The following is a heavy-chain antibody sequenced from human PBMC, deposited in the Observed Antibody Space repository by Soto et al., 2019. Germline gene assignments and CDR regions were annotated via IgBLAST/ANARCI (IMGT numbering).Heavy chain of an antibody. J-gene: IGHJ6*02. Sequence: QVQLVESGGGVVQPGRSLRLSCAASGFTFSSYAMHWVRKAPGKGLEWVAVISYDGSNKYYSDSVKGRFTISRDNSKNTLYLQMNSLRAEDTAVYYCARVGVVVAATLGGMDVWGQGTTVTVSS. CDR3: ARVGVVVAATLGGMDV. V-gene: IGHV3-30-3*01. CDR1: GFTFSSYA. CDR2: ISYDGSNK. D-gene: IGHD2-15*01.